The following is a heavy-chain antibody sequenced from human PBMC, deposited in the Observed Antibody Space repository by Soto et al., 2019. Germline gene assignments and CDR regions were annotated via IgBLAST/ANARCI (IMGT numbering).Heavy chain of an antibody. V-gene: IGHV1-2*04. CDR3: ARGYGVVVAETKSDAFDI. J-gene: IGHJ3*02. CDR1: GYTFTGYY. D-gene: IGHD2-15*01. CDR2: INPNSGGT. Sequence: ASVKVSCKASGYTFTGYYMHWVRQAPGQGLEWMGWINPNSGGTNYAQKFQGWVTMTRDMSISTACMELSRLRSDDTAVYYCARGYGVVVAETKSDAFDIWGQGTMVTVSS.